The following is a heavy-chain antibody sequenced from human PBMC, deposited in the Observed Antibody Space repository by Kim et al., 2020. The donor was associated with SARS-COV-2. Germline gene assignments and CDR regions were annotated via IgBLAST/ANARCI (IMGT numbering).Heavy chain of an antibody. CDR3: ASAPEMATTDY. CDR1: GGSISSSSYY. D-gene: IGHD5-12*01. Sequence: SETLSLTCTVSGGSISSSSYYWGWIRQPPGKGLEWIGSIYYSGSTYYNPSLKSRVTISVDTSKNQFSLKLSSVTAADTAVYYCASAPEMATTDYWGQGTLVTVSS. J-gene: IGHJ4*02. CDR2: IYYSGST. V-gene: IGHV4-39*07.